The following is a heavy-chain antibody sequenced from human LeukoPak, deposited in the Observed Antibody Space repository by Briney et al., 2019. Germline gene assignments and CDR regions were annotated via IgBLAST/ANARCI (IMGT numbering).Heavy chain of an antibody. CDR2: IWYDGSNK. J-gene: IGHJ5*02. Sequence: PGGSLRLSCAASGFTFSSYGMHWVRQAPGKGLEWVAVIWYDGSNKYYADSVKGRFTISRDNSKNTLYLQMNSLRAEDTAVYNCAIGLSHAWGQGTLVTVSS. CDR1: GFTFSSYG. CDR3: AIGLSHA. V-gene: IGHV3-33*01.